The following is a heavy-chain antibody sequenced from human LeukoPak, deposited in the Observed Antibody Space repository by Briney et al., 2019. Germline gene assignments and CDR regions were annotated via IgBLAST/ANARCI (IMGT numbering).Heavy chain of an antibody. CDR1: GFTFSNAS. CDR2: INSKTDGGTT. V-gene: IGHV3-15*01. Sequence: GGSLRLSCAASGFTFSNASMSWVRQAPGKGLEWVGRINSKTDGGTTDYAAPVKGRFTISRDDSKNTLYLQMNSLKTEDTAVYYCTTDPTEYSSGWYWFDPWGQGTLVTVSS. CDR3: TTDPTEYSSGWYWFDP. J-gene: IGHJ5*02. D-gene: IGHD6-19*01.